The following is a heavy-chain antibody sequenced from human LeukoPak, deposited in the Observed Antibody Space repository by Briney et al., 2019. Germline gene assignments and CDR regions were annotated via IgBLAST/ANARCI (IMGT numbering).Heavy chain of an antibody. D-gene: IGHD1-1*01. Sequence: ASVKVSCKASGYTFTGYYMHWVRQAPGQGLEWMGWINPNSGGTNYAQKLQGRVTMTRDTSISTAYMELSRLRSDDTAVYYCARTKKNWTAYYYYYYMDVWGKGTTVTVSS. CDR3: ARTKKNWTAYYYYYYMDV. CDR1: GYTFTGYY. J-gene: IGHJ6*03. V-gene: IGHV1-2*02. CDR2: INPNSGGT.